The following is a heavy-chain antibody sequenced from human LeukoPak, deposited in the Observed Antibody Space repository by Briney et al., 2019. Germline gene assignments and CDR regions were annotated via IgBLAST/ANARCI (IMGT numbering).Heavy chain of an antibody. CDR2: INSDGSWT. Sequence: GGFLRLSCAASGNYWMHWVRQVPGKGLVWVSHINSDGSWTGYADSVKGRFTISKDNAKNTVYLQMNSLRAEDTAVYYCVSFYETYWGRGTLVTVSS. CDR3: VSFYETY. V-gene: IGHV3-74*01. D-gene: IGHD2/OR15-2a*01. J-gene: IGHJ4*02. CDR1: GNYW.